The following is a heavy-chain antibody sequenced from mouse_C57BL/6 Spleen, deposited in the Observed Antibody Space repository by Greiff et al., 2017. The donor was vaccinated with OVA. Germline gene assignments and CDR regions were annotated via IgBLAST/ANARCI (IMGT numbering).Heavy chain of an antibody. V-gene: IGHV1-15*01. J-gene: IGHJ4*01. CDR2: IDPETGGT. CDR1: GYTFTDYE. Sequence: VKLQQSGAELVRPGASVTLSCKASGYTFTDYEMHWVKQTPVHGLEWIGAIDPETGGTAYNQKFKGKAILTADKSSSTAYMELRSLTSEDSAVYYCTRFGYRDYYAMDYWGQGTSVTVSS. D-gene: IGHD1-2*01. CDR3: TRFGYRDYYAMDY.